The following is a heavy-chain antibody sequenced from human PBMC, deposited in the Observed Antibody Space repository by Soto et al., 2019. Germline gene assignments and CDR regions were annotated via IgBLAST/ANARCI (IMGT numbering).Heavy chain of an antibody. V-gene: IGHV6-1*01. CDR2: TYYRSKWYN. CDR1: GESDSSTSAA. CDR3: ARDLADV. Sequence: TLSLTRTISGESDSSTSAAWNWIRQSPSRGLEWLGRTYYRSKWYNDYAVSVKSRITINPDTSKNQFSLQLNSVTPEDTAVYYCARDLADVWGQGTTVTVSS. J-gene: IGHJ6*02.